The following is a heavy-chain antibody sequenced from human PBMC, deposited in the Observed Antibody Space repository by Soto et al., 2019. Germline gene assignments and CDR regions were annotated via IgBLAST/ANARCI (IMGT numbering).Heavy chain of an antibody. CDR2: INWNDDK. J-gene: IGHJ5*02. V-gene: IGHV2-5*01. Sequence: ESGPTLANPTQTLTLTCTFSGFSLSTSGVGVGWIRQPPGKALEWLALINWNDDKRYSPSLKSRLTITKDTSQNQVVPTMTNMDPVETATYQCAHSLKTMVRGVDVNWFDPWGQGTLVTVSS. D-gene: IGHD3-10*01. CDR3: AHSLKTMVRGVDVNWFDP. CDR1: GFSLSTSGVG.